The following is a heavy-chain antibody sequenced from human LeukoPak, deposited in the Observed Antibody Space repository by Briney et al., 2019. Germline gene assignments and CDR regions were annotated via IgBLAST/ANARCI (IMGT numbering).Heavy chain of an antibody. V-gene: IGHV3-23*01. J-gene: IGHJ4*02. CDR2: ISNNGGYT. CDR1: GFTFSSSA. D-gene: IGHD3-10*01. CDR3: ARDAEYYYGSGSYYAY. Sequence: PGGSLRLSCAASGFTFSSSAMSWVRQAPGKGLEWVSAISNNGGYTYYADSVQGRFTISRDNSKSTLCLQMNSLRAEDTAVYYCARDAEYYYGSGSYYAYWGQGTLVTVSS.